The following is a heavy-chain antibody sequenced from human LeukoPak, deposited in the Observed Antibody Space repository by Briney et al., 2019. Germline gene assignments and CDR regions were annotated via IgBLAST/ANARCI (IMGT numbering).Heavy chain of an antibody. CDR3: ARGMTLNAGFDY. J-gene: IGHJ4*02. CDR1: GFTFSTYN. Sequence: PGGFLRLSCAASGFTFSTYNTNWVRQAPGKGLEWVSSITTSSSYIYYADSVKGRFTISRDNAKNSLYLQMNSLRAEDTAVYYCARGMTLNAGFDYWGQGTLVTVSS. V-gene: IGHV3-21*01. D-gene: IGHD1-1*01. CDR2: ITTSSSYI.